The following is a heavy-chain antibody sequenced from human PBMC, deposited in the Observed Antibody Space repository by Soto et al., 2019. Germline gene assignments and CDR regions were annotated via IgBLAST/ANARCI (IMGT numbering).Heavy chain of an antibody. J-gene: IGHJ5*02. CDR3: ARDLTHLDP. Sequence: GGSLRGSCRASGFTFSSYWMSWVRQAPGKGLEWVANIKQDGSEKYYVDSVKGRFTISRDNAKNSLYLQMNSLRAEDTAVYYCARDLTHLDPWGQGTLVTVSS. CDR2: IKQDGSEK. CDR1: GFTFSSYW. V-gene: IGHV3-7*05.